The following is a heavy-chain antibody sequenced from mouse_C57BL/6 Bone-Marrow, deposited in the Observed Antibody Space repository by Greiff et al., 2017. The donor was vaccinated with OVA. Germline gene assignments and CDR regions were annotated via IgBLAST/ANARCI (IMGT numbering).Heavy chain of an antibody. J-gene: IGHJ1*03. V-gene: IGHV14-3*01. Sequence: EVQLQQSVAELVRPGASVKLSCTASGFNIKNTYMHWVKQRPEQGLEWIGRIDPANGNTKYAPKFQGKATITADTSSTTAYLQLSSLTSEDTAIYYCARSRDYYGSSYVWYFDVWGTGTTVTVSS. CDR2: IDPANGNT. CDR1: GFNIKNTY. D-gene: IGHD1-1*01. CDR3: ARSRDYYGSSYVWYFDV.